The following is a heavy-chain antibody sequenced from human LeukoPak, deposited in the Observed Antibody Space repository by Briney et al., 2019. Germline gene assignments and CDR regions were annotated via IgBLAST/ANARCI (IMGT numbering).Heavy chain of an antibody. V-gene: IGHV3-21*01. J-gene: IGHJ4*02. Sequence: GGSLRLSCAASAFTFSSYSMNWVRQAPGKGLEWVSSISSSSSYIYYEDSVKGRFTISRDNAKNSLYLQMNSLRAEDTAVYYCARYRIVGAYFDYWGQGTLVTVSS. D-gene: IGHD1-26*01. CDR2: ISSSSSYI. CDR1: AFTFSSYS. CDR3: ARYRIVGAYFDY.